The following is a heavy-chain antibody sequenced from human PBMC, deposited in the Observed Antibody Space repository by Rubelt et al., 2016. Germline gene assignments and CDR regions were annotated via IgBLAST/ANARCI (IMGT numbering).Heavy chain of an antibody. CDR3: ARGSSGSVNVVPPPYFDY. Sequence: MHWVRQAPGKGLEWVSVFYSGSGTDYADSVKGRFCISRDNSKNTLYLQMNSLRAEDTAVYYCARGSSGSVNVVPPPYFDYWGQGTLVTVSS. CDR2: FYSGSGT. V-gene: IGHV3-53*01. J-gene: IGHJ4*02. D-gene: IGHD6-19*01.